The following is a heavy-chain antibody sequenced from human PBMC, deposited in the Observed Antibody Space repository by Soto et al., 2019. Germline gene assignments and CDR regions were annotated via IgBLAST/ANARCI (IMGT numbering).Heavy chain of an antibody. CDR3: ARYNSYAIDY. V-gene: IGHV4-59*01. Sequence: VQLQESGPGLVKPSETLSLTCTVSGTSISSYYWSWIRQPPGKGLEWIANIHYSRTTNYNPSLASRVTLSVDTSKNQFSLKMTSVTAADRAMYFCARYNSYAIDYWGRGTLGHRLL. J-gene: IGHJ4*02. CDR2: IHYSRTT. CDR1: GTSISSYY. D-gene: IGHD2-8*01.